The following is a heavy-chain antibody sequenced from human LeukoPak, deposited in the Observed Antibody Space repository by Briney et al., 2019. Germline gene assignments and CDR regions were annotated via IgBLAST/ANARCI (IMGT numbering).Heavy chain of an antibody. CDR2: INHSGST. CDR1: GGSFSGYY. Sequence: SETLSLTCAVYGGSFSGYYWSRIRQPPGKGLEWIGEINHSGSTNYNPSLKSRVTISVDTSKNQFSLKLSSVTAADTAVYYCARGPYYYDSSGLDAFDIWGQGTMVTVSS. CDR3: ARGPYYYDSSGLDAFDI. D-gene: IGHD3-22*01. V-gene: IGHV4-34*01. J-gene: IGHJ3*02.